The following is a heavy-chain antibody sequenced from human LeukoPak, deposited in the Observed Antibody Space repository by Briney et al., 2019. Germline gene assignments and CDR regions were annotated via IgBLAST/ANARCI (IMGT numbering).Heavy chain of an antibody. V-gene: IGHV3-53*05. D-gene: IGHD6-13*01. J-gene: IGHJ6*02. CDR3: ARDGQQQLVRGFYYYGMDV. CDR1: GFTVSSNY. Sequence: GGSLRLSCAASGFTVSSNYMSWVRQAPGKGLEWVSVIYSGGSTYYADSVKGRFTISRDNSKNTLYLQMNSLRAEDTAVYYCARDGQQQLVRGFYYYGMDVWGQGTTVTVSS. CDR2: IYSGGST.